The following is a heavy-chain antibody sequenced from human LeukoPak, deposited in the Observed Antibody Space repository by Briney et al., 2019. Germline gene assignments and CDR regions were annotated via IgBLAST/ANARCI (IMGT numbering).Heavy chain of an antibody. Sequence: SETLSLTCTVSGGSISSYYWSWIRQPPGKGLEWIGYIYYSGSTNYNPSLKSRVTISEDTSKNQFSLKLSSVTAADTAVYYCARGGGDVYPAYWYFDLWGRGTLVTVSS. D-gene: IGHD5-24*01. CDR1: GGSISSYY. V-gene: IGHV4-59*01. J-gene: IGHJ2*01. CDR2: IYYSGST. CDR3: ARGGGDVYPAYWYFDL.